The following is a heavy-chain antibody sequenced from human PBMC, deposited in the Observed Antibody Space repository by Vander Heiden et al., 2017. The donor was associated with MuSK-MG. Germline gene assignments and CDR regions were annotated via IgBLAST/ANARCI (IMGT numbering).Heavy chain of an antibody. Sequence: QVQLQESGPGLVKPSETLSLTCAVSGYSISSGYYWGWIRQPPGKGLEWIGSIYHSGSTYYNRFLKSRVTISVDTSKIQFSLKLSYVTPADTAVYYCARGAGTTGHTAIDYWGHGTLVNLS. J-gene: IGHJ4*01. CDR2: IYHSGST. CDR1: GYSISSGYY. CDR3: ARGAGTTGHTAIDY. V-gene: IGHV4-38-2*01. D-gene: IGHD5-18*01.